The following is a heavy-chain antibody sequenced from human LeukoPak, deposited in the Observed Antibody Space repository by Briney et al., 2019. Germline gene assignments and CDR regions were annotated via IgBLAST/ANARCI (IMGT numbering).Heavy chain of an antibody. Sequence: PSETLSLTCTVSGGSISSYYWSWIRQPAGKGPEWIGRIYTSGSTNYNPSLKSRVTMSVDTSKNQFSLKLSSVTAADTAVYYCARASGSSGWYVSAFDIWGQGTMVTVSS. CDR2: IYTSGST. V-gene: IGHV4-4*07. CDR3: ARASGSSGWYVSAFDI. D-gene: IGHD6-19*01. J-gene: IGHJ3*02. CDR1: GGSISSYY.